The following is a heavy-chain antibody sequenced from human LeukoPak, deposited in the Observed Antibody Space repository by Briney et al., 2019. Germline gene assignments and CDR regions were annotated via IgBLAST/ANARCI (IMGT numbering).Heavy chain of an antibody. Sequence: SETLSLTCAVYGGSFSGYYWSWIRQPPGKGLEWIGYIYYSGSTNYNPSLKSRVTISVDTSKNQFSLKLSSVTAADTAVYYCASMVRGVSYYYYMDVWGKGTTVTISS. CDR1: GGSFSGYY. CDR2: IYYSGST. D-gene: IGHD3-10*01. J-gene: IGHJ6*03. V-gene: IGHV4-59*01. CDR3: ASMVRGVSYYYYMDV.